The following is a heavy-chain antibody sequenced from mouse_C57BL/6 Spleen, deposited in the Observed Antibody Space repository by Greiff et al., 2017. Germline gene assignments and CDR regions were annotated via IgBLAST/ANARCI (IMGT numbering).Heavy chain of an antibody. D-gene: IGHD4-1*02. V-gene: IGHV5-9*04. CDR2: ISGGGGNT. Sequence: EVHLVESGGGLVKPGGSLKLSCAASGFTFSSYTMSWVRQTPEKRLEWVATISGGGGNTYYPDSVKGRFTISRDNAKNTLYLQMSSLRSEDTAVYYCASQLGRGRNFDYWGQGTTLTVSS. CDR1: GFTFSSYT. J-gene: IGHJ2*01. CDR3: ASQLGRGRNFDY.